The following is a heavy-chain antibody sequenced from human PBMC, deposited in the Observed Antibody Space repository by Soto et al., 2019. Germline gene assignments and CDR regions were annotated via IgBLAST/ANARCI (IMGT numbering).Heavy chain of an antibody. CDR1: GYTFTSYY. CDR3: ARDPLIAIAAARKYGMDV. J-gene: IGHJ6*02. V-gene: IGHV1-46*01. Sequence: KVSCKASGYTFTSYYMHWVRQAPGQGLEWMGIINPSGGSTSYAQKFQGRVTMTRDTSTSTVYMELSSLRSEDTAVYYCARDPLIAIAAARKYGMDVWGQGTTVTVSS. CDR2: INPSGGST. D-gene: IGHD6-13*01.